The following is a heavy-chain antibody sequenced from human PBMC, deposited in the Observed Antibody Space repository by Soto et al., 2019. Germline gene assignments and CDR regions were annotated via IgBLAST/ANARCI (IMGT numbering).Heavy chain of an antibody. V-gene: IGHV3-30-3*01. CDR2: ISYDGSNK. CDR3: ARDRMVVTDDFLYYFDY. J-gene: IGHJ4*02. D-gene: IGHD2-21*02. Sequence: GGSLSLSCAASGFTFSSYAMQWVRQAPGKGLEWVAVISYDGSNKYYADSVKGRFTISRDNSKNTLYLQMNSLRAEDTAVYYCARDRMVVTDDFLYYFDYWGQGTLVTVSS. CDR1: GFTFSSYA.